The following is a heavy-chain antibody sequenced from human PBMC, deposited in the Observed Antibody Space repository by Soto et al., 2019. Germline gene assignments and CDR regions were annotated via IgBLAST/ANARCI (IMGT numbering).Heavy chain of an antibody. CDR1: GYTFTSYA. V-gene: IGHV1-3*01. CDR2: INAGNGNT. J-gene: IGHJ4*02. D-gene: IGHD2-2*01. CDR3: ATVLRDCSSTNCSRIHGPLDY. Sequence: ASVKVSCKASGYTFTSYAMHWVRQAPGQRLEWMGWINAGNGNTKYSQKFQGRVTITRDTSASTAYMELSSLRSEDTAVYYCATVLRDCSSTNCSRIHGPLDYWGQGTLVTVSS.